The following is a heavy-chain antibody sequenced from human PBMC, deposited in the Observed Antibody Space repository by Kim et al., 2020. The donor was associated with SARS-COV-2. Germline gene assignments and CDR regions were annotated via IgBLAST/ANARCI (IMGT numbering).Heavy chain of an antibody. D-gene: IGHD2-8*01. J-gene: IGHJ6*01. CDR3: ARGNDNESMSLSDYYNG. Sequence: GGSLRLSCAASGLNFDSSAMNWVRQTPGKGLEWVAVISYDGRNKYSADSVKGRFTISRDNSKSTLYLEMNSLRVEDTALYYCARGNDNESMSLSDYYNG. CDR1: GLNFDSSA. V-gene: IGHV3-30-3*01. CDR2: ISYDGRNK.